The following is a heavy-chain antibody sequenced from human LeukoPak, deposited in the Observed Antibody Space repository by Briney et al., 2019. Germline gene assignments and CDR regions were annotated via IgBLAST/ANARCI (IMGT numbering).Heavy chain of an antibody. J-gene: IGHJ4*02. CDR2: ISSSSSYT. CDR1: GFTFSDYY. V-gene: IGHV3-11*03. D-gene: IGHD3-22*01. Sequence: GGSLRLSCAASGFTFSDYYMSWIRQAPGKGLEWVSYISSSSSYTNYADSVKGRFTISRDNAKNSLYLQMNSLRAEDTAVYYYASYDSSAGGVVYWGQGTLVTVSS. CDR3: ASYDSSAGGVVY.